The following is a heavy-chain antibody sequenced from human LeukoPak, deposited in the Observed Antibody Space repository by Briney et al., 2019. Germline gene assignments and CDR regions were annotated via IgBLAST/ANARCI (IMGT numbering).Heavy chain of an antibody. CDR1: GFTFSSYA. V-gene: IGHV3-23*01. CDR2: ISSSGGST. CDR3: AKWSPSIVATPTHYFDY. Sequence: GGSLRLSCAASGFTFSSYAMSWVRQAPGKGLEWVSAISSSGGSTYYADSVKGRFTISRDNSKNTLYLQMNSLRAEDTAVYYCAKWSPSIVATPTHYFDYWGQGTQVTVSS. J-gene: IGHJ4*02. D-gene: IGHD5-12*01.